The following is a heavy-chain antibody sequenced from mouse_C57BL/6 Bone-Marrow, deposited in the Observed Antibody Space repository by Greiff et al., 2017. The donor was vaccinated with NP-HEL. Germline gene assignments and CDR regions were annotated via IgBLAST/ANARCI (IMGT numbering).Heavy chain of an antibody. CDR1: GYTFTSYW. V-gene: IGHV1-72*01. CDR3: AREGYDYDGRFYAMDY. J-gene: IGHJ4*01. D-gene: IGHD2-4*01. Sequence: QVQLQQSGAELVKPGASVKLSCKASGYTFTSYWMHWVKQRPGRGLERIGRIDPNSGGTKYNEKFKSKAKLTVHKPYSTAYMQLSSLTSEDSAVYYCAREGYDYDGRFYAMDYWGQGTSVTVSS. CDR2: IDPNSGGT.